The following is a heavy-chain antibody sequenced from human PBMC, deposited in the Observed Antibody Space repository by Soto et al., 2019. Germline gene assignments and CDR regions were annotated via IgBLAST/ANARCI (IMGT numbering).Heavy chain of an antibody. Sequence: PGGSLRLSCAASGFALSSYALSWVRQAPGKGLEWVSTLSCDVRDPYYSDSVKGRFTISSDNSKHTLYLQMNSLRADDTAVHFFTQLTPAYSSGWDGYCGQGTLVT. D-gene: IGHD6-25*01. V-gene: IGHV3-23*01. CDR1: GFALSSYA. CDR2: LSCDVRDP. CDR3: TQLTPAYSSGWDGY. J-gene: IGHJ4*01.